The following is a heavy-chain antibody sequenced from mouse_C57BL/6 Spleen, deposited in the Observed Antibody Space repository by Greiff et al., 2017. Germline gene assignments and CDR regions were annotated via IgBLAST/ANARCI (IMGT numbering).Heavy chain of an antibody. J-gene: IGHJ3*01. Sequence: QVQLQQSGAELVRPGASVTLSCKASGYTFTDYEMHWVKQTPVHGLEWIGAIDPETGGTAYNQKFKGKAILTADKSSSTAYMELRSLTSEDSAVYYCTRGTRTYDGYPWCAYWGEGSLVTVSA. CDR1: GYTFTDYE. CDR2: IDPETGGT. V-gene: IGHV1-15*01. D-gene: IGHD2-3*01. CDR3: TRGTRTYDGYPWCAY.